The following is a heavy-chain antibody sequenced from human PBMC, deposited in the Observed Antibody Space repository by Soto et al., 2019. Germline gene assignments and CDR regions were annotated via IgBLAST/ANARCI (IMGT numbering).Heavy chain of an antibody. Sequence: SGKVSCKASGGTFSSYSINWVRQAPGQGLEWMGGIIPMFATPNYAPTFQGRVTITADESTNTAYMELSSLISEDTAVYYCARDFGDGYNIGAFDFWGQGTMVTVSS. D-gene: IGHD5-12*01. V-gene: IGHV1-69*13. J-gene: IGHJ3*01. CDR1: GGTFSSYS. CDR2: IIPMFATP. CDR3: ARDFGDGYNIGAFDF.